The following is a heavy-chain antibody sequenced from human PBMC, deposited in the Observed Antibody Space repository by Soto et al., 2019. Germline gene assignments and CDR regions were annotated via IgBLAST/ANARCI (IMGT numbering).Heavy chain of an antibody. CDR1: AFSFSTYV. CDR2: ISYDGRNK. V-gene: IGHV3-30-3*01. CDR3: ARNPSGYDNHWFDP. D-gene: IGHD5-12*01. Sequence: GGSLRLSCAASAFSFSTYVMHWVRQAPGKGLDWVALISYDGRNKYYPDSVKGRFTVSRDNSKNTLFLQMNSLRSDDTAVYYCARNPSGYDNHWFDPWGQGTLVTVSS. J-gene: IGHJ5*02.